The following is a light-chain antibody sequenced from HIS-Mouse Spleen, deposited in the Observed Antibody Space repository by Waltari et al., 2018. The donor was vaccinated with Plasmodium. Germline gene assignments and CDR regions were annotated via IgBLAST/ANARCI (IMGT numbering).Light chain of an antibody. V-gene: IGKV3-15*01. Sequence: EIVMTQSPATLSVSPGERATLSCRASPSVSSNLAWYQQKPGQAPRLLIYGASTRATGIPARFSGSGSGTEFTLTISSLQSEDFAVYYCQQYNNWSFTFGPGTKVEIK. CDR2: GAS. CDR3: QQYNNWSFT. CDR1: PSVSSN. J-gene: IGKJ3*01.